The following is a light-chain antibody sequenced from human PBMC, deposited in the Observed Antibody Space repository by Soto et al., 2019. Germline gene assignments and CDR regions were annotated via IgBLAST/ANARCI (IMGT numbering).Light chain of an antibody. J-gene: IGLJ1*01. CDR1: RSDVGAYNF. CDR3: SSHAGSTFYV. Sequence: QSVLTQPTSASGSPGQSVTISCAGTRSDVGAYNFVSWYQQHPGKAPKLMIYEVSKRPSGVPDRFSASKSGNTASLTVSGLQAEDEADYYCSSHAGSTFYVFGTGTKLTVL. V-gene: IGLV2-8*01. CDR2: EVS.